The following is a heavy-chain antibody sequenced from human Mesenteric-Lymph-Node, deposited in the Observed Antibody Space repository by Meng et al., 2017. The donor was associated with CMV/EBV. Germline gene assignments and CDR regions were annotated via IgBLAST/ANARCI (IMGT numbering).Heavy chain of an antibody. D-gene: IGHD2-2*01. CDR3: CSITSCPRENWFDP. CDR1: GFTFSSYA. CDR2: ISGSGDST. Sequence: GGSLRLSCAASGFTFSSYAMNWVRQAPGKGLEWVSAISGSGDSTYYADSVKGRFTISRDNSKNSLYLQMNSLRALCKRYARYCSITSCPRENWFDPWGQGTLVTVSS. J-gene: IGHJ5*02. V-gene: IGHV3-23*01.